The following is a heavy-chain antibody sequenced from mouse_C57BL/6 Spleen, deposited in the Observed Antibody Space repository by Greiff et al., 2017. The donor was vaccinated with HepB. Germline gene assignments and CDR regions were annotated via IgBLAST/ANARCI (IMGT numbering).Heavy chain of an antibody. V-gene: IGHV1-69*01. D-gene: IGHD3-2*02. Sequence: QVQLQQPGAELVMPGASVKLSCKASGYTFTSYWMHWVKQRPGQGLEWIGEIDPSDSYTNYNQKFKGKSTLTVDKSSSTAYMQLSSLTSEDSAVYYCARSASSQLRLRYFDYWGQGTTLTVSS. CDR1: GYTFTSYW. CDR3: ARSASSQLRLRYFDY. CDR2: IDPSDSYT. J-gene: IGHJ2*01.